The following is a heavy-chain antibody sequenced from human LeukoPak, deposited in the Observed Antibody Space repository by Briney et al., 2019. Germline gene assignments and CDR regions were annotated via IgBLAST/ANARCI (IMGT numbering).Heavy chain of an antibody. CDR1: GGTFSSYA. D-gene: IGHD6-13*01. J-gene: IGHJ5*02. CDR3: AREPPYSSSLRGRVDP. CDR2: INPNSGGT. V-gene: IGHV1-2*02. Sequence: GASVKVSCKASGGTFSSYAISWVRQAPGQGLEWMGWINPNSGGTNYAQKFQGRVTMTRDTSISTAYMELSRLRSDDTAVYYCAREPPYSSSLRGRVDPWGQGTLVTVSS.